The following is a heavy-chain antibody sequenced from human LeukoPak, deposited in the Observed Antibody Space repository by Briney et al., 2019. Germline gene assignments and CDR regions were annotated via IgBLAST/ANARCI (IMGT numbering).Heavy chain of an antibody. J-gene: IGHJ6*02. V-gene: IGHV3-21*01. Sequence: PGGSLRLSCAASRFTFSSYSMNWVRQAPGKGLEWVSSISSSSYIYYADSVKGRFTISRDNAKNSLYLQMNSLRAEDTAVYYCARDRRPLLYCSSTSCYVRRYYYYGMDVWGQGTTVTVSS. CDR1: RFTFSSYS. CDR2: ISSSSYI. D-gene: IGHD2-2*01. CDR3: ARDRRPLLYCSSTSCYVRRYYYYGMDV.